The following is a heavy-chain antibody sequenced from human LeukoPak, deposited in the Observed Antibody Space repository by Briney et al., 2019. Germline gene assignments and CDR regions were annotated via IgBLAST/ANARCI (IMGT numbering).Heavy chain of an antibody. V-gene: IGHV3-66*01. CDR1: GGSFSGYY. CDR2: IYSGGST. D-gene: IGHD3-22*01. J-gene: IGHJ4*02. CDR3: ARGGDEVVISSYYFDY. Sequence: ETLSLTCAVYGGSFSGYYWSWVRQAPGKGLEWVSVIYSGGSTYYADSVKGRFTISRDNSKNTLYLQMNSLRAEDTAVYYCARGGDEVVISSYYFDYWGQGTLVSVSS.